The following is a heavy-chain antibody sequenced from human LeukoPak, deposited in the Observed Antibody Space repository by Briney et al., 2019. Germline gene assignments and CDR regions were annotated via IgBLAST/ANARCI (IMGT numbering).Heavy chain of an antibody. J-gene: IGHJ4*02. CDR3: AREVMGGDPYFDY. D-gene: IGHD4-17*01. CDR1: GFTVSSNY. Sequence: GGSLRLSCAASGFTVSSNYMSWARQAPGKGLEWVSVIYSGGSTYYADSVKGRFTISRDNSKNTLYLQMNSLRAEDTAVYYCAREVMGGDPYFDYWGQGTLVTVSS. CDR2: IYSGGST. V-gene: IGHV3-53*01.